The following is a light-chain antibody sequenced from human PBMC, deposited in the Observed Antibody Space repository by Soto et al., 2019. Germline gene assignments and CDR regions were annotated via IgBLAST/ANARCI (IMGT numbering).Light chain of an antibody. V-gene: IGKV3-11*01. CDR2: DIS. CDR1: QTVSSN. CDR3: QQRSNWPIT. Sequence: TQSPATLSASPVERATLSCRASQTVSSNLAWYQQRPGQAPRILIYDISNRATGVPARFSGSGSGTEFTLSISSLEPEDFAVYYCQQRSNWPITFGQGTRLEIK. J-gene: IGKJ5*01.